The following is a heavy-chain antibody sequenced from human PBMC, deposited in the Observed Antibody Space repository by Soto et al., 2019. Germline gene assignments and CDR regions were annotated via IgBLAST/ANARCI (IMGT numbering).Heavy chain of an antibody. V-gene: IGHV3-30*18. CDR1: GFTFSSYG. D-gene: IGHD3-3*01. J-gene: IGHJ4*02. CDR2: ISYDGSNK. CDR3: AKDYYDFWSGHYFDY. Sequence: QVQLVESGGGVVQPGRSLRLTCAASGFTFSSYGMHWVRQAPGKGLEWVAVISYDGSNKYYADSVKGRFTISRDNSKNTLYLQMNSLRAEDTAVYYCAKDYYDFWSGHYFDYWGQGTLVTVSS.